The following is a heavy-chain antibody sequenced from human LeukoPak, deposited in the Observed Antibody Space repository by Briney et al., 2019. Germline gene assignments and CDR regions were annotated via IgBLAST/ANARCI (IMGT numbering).Heavy chain of an antibody. Sequence: PSETLSLTCAVYGGSFSGYYWSWIRQPPGKGLEWIGEINHSGSTNYNPSLKSRVTISVDTSKNQFSLKLSSVTAADTAVYYCARVTVSYSSSHPLDYWAREPWSPSPQ. CDR1: GGSFSGYY. CDR2: INHSGST. J-gene: IGHJ4*02. CDR3: ARVTVSYSSSHPLDY. V-gene: IGHV4-34*01. D-gene: IGHD6-13*01.